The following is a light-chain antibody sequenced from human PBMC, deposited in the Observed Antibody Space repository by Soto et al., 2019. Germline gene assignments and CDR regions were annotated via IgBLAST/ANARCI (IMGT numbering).Light chain of an antibody. CDR2: GAS. CDR3: QQYGGSPRT. J-gene: IGKJ1*01. V-gene: IGKV3-20*01. CDR1: QSVGKY. Sequence: IVLTHSLGTLALSPGERAALSRRASQSVGKYLAWYQQKPGQAPRLLIYGASTRATGIPDRFSGSGSGTDFTLTISRLEPEDFAVYYCQQYGGSPRTFGQGTKVDIK.